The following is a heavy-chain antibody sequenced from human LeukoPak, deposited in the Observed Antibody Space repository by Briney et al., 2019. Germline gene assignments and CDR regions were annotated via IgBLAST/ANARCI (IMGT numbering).Heavy chain of an antibody. Sequence: ASVKVSCKASGYTFTSYYIHWVRQAPGQGLEWMGIIYASGGSTRYAQKFQARLTMTRDTSTSTVYMELSSLTSEDTAAYYCAREYSYGYGYFDYWGQGTLVTVSS. V-gene: IGHV1-46*01. D-gene: IGHD5-18*01. CDR1: GYTFTSYY. CDR3: AREYSYGYGYFDY. CDR2: IYASGGST. J-gene: IGHJ4*02.